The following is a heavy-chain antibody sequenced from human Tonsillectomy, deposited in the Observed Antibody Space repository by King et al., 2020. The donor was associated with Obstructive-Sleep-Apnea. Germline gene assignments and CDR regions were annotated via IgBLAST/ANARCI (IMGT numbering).Heavy chain of an antibody. CDR2: ISYDGSNK. V-gene: IGHV3-30-3*01. D-gene: IGHD3-10*01. CDR1: GFTFSSYA. Sequence: VQLVESGGGVVQPGRSLRLSCAASGFTFSSYAMHWVRQAPGKGLEWVAVISYDGSNKYYADSVKGRFTISRDNSKNTLYLQMNSLRAEDTAVYYCAREIRSGFGELYDAFDIWGKGTMVTVSS. J-gene: IGHJ3*02. CDR3: AREIRSGFGELYDAFDI.